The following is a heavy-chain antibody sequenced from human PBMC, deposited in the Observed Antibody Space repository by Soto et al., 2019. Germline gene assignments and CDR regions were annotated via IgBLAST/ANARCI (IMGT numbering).Heavy chain of an antibody. J-gene: IGHJ6*03. V-gene: IGHV4-39*01. CDR2: IYYSGST. D-gene: IGHD3-10*01. Sequence: SETLSLTCTVSGGSISSSSYYWGWIRQPPGKGLEWIGSIYYSGSTYYNSSLKSRVTISVDTSKNQFSLKLSSVTAADTAVYYCARQRQQLWFGVYYYYYMDVWGKGTTVTVSS. CDR1: GGSISSSSYY. CDR3: ARQRQQLWFGVYYYYYMDV.